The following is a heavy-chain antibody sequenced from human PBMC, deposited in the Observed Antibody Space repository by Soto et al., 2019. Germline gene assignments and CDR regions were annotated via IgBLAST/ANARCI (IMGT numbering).Heavy chain of an antibody. V-gene: IGHV3-11*06. CDR1: GFTFSDYY. CDR3: ARVVRAAADSDDY. D-gene: IGHD6-13*01. J-gene: IGHJ4*02. CDR2: IGSSSTYT. Sequence: GGSLRLSCAASGFTFSDYYMSWIRQAPGKGLEWLSYIGSSSTYTNYADSVKGRFTISRDNAKNSLYLQMTSLRAEDTAVYYCARVVRAAADSDDYWGQGTLVTVS.